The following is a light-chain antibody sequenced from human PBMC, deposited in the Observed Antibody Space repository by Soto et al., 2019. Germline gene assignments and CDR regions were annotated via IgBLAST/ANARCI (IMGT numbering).Light chain of an antibody. CDR1: QSVSTW. Sequence: DIAMTQSPSTLSASVGDRVTITCRASQSVSTWLAWCQQKPGKAPKVLIYKASTLESGVPSRFSGSGSGTEFALTISSLQPDDFATYYCQQYNTYPWTFGQGTKVEVK. CDR2: KAS. CDR3: QQYNTYPWT. V-gene: IGKV1-5*03. J-gene: IGKJ1*01.